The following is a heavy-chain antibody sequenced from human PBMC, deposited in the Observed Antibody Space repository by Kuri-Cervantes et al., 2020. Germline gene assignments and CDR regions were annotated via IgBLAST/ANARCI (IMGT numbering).Heavy chain of an antibody. Sequence: ETLSLTCAASGFTFSSYDMHWVRQATGKGLEWVSAIGTAGDTYYPGSVKGRFTISRENAKNSLYLQMNSLRAGDTAVYYCARVLPKYYDFWSGFHYYYYGMDVWVQGSTVTVSS. D-gene: IGHD3-3*01. V-gene: IGHV3-13*01. CDR3: ARVLPKYYDFWSGFHYYYYGMDV. CDR2: IGTAGDT. J-gene: IGHJ6*02. CDR1: GFTFSSYD.